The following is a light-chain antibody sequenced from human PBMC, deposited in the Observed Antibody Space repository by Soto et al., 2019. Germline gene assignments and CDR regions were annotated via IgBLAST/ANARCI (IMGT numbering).Light chain of an antibody. CDR2: SSN. V-gene: IGLV8-61*01. J-gene: IGLJ3*02. CDR1: SGSVSTSYY. Sequence: QTVVTQEPSFSVSPGGTVTLTCGLSSGSVSTSYYPSWYQQTPGQAPRTLMHSSNTRSSGVPDRFSGSILGNKAAPTITGAQADDEADYYCALYLGGGIWVFGGGTKLTVL. CDR3: ALYLGGGIWV.